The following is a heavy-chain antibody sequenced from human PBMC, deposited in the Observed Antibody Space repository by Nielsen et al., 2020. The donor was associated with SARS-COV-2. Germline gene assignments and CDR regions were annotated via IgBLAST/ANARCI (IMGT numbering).Heavy chain of an antibody. CDR2: ISSSGSTI. V-gene: IGHV3-48*03. CDR3: AKGLDYDSSGYYHDY. J-gene: IGHJ4*02. D-gene: IGHD3-22*01. Sequence: WIRQPPGKGLEWVSYISSSGSTIYYADSVKGRFTISRDNAKNSLYLQMNSLRAEDTAVYYCAKGLDYDSSGYYHDYWGQGTLVTVSS.